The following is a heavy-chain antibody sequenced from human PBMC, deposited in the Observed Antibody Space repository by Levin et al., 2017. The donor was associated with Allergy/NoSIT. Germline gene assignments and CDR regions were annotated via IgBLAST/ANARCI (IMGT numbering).Heavy chain of an antibody. CDR2: IYSGGST. J-gene: IGHJ4*02. CDR3: TRDEGRTTAIGDY. CDR1: GFAVSSNY. V-gene: IGHV3-66*01. Sequence: ASVKVSCAASGFAVSSNYMSWVRQAPGKGLEWVSVIYSGGSTYYADSVKGRFTISRDSSQNTLYLQMNSLRAEDTAVYHCTRDEGRTTAIGDYWGQGTLVTVSS. D-gene: IGHD4-17*01.